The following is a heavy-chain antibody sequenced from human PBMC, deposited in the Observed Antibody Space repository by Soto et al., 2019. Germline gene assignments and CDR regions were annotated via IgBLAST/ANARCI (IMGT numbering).Heavy chain of an antibody. V-gene: IGHV4-34*01. CDR1: GGSFSGYY. D-gene: IGHD3-16*02. CDR2: INHSGST. CDR3: ARGTHYDYIWGSYRRPYYFDY. J-gene: IGHJ4*02. Sequence: SETLSLTCAVYGGSFSGYYWSWIRQPPGKGLEWIGEINHSGSTNYNPSLKSRVTISVDTSKNQFSLKLSSVTAADTAVYYCARGTHYDYIWGSYRRPYYFDYWGQGTLVTVSS.